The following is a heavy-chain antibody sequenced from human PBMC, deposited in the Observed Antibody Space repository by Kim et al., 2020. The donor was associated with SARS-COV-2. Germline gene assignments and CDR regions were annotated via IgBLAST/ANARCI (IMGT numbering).Heavy chain of an antibody. CDR3: NTDLRYCTTTNCYEVDY. J-gene: IGHJ4*02. V-gene: IGHV3-15*01. Sequence: PVKGGLTISRDDAQNQMYLQMNSLKTENTAVYYCNTDLRYCTTTNCYEVDYWGQGTLVTVSS. D-gene: IGHD2-2*01.